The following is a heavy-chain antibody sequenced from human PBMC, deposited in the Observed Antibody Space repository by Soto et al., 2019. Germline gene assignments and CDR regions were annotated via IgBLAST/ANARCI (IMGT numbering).Heavy chain of an antibody. CDR3: ASSGYYDTSGYYFYFDY. V-gene: IGHV4-30-4*01. CDR2: IYHSGST. J-gene: IGHJ4*02. D-gene: IGHD3-22*01. CDR1: GDSISSGDYY. Sequence: SETLSLTCTVSGDSISSGDYYWSWIRQPPGKGLEWIGCIYHSGSTYYNPSLKSRVTISVDRSKDQFSLKLSSVTAADTAVCYCASSGYYDTSGYYFYFDYWGQETLVTVSS.